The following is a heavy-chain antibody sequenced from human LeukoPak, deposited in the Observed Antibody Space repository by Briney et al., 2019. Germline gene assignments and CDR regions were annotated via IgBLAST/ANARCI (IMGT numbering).Heavy chain of an antibody. J-gene: IGHJ4*02. Sequence: ASVKVSCKASGYTFSAYDINWVRQGAGQGLEWIGWMNPDTGNTGCAQKFQGRVTMTRDTSKSTAYMELNSLRSEDTAVYYCARLSDTPAYYDSSGYYHIRYWGQGTLLTVSS. V-gene: IGHV1-8*01. CDR3: ARLSDTPAYYDSSGYYHIRY. CDR2: MNPDTGNT. D-gene: IGHD3-22*01. CDR1: GYTFSAYD.